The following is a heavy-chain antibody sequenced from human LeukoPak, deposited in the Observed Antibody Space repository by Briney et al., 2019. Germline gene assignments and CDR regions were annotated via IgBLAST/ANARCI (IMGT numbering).Heavy chain of an antibody. CDR1: GGSISSSSYY. CDR3: ARYGFEYGGNSFQFDP. V-gene: IGHV4-39*01. CDR2: IYYSGST. D-gene: IGHD4-23*01. Sequence: SETLSLTCTVSGGSISSSSYYWGWIRQPPGKGLEWIGSIYYSGSTYYNPSLKSRVTISVDTSKNQFSLKLSSVTAADTAAYYCARYGFEYGGNSFQFDPWGQGTLVTVSS. J-gene: IGHJ5*02.